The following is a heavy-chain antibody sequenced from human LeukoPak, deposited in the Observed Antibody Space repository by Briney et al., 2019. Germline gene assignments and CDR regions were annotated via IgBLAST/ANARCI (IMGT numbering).Heavy chain of an antibody. CDR2: IIPILGIA. CDR1: GGTFSSYA. D-gene: IGHD1-26*01. CDR3: ARDAHSGWELPPYAFDI. J-gene: IGHJ3*02. Sequence: GASVKVSCKASGGTFSSYAISWVRQAPGQGLEWMGRIIPILGIANYAQKFQGRVTITADKSTSTAYMELSSLRSEDTAVYYCARDAHSGWELPPYAFDIWGQGTMVTVSS. V-gene: IGHV1-69*04.